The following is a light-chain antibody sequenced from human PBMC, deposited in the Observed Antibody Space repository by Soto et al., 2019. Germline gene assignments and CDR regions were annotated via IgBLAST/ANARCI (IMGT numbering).Light chain of an antibody. V-gene: IGLV2-14*03. CDR3: SSYTSSSTLVV. Sequence: QSALTQPASVSGSPGQSITISCTGTSSDVGSYNYVSWYRQHPGKAPKLMIYDVSYRPSGVSNRFSGSKSGNTASLTISGLQAEDEADYYCSSYTSSSTLVVFGGGTKLTVL. CDR1: SSDVGSYNY. CDR2: DVS. J-gene: IGLJ2*01.